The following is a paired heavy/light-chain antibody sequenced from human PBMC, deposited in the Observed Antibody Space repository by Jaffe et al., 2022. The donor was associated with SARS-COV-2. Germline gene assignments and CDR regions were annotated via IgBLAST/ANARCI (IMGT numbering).Heavy chain of an antibody. CDR1: GFTFKDHA. Sequence: EVHLVESGGGLVEPGRSLRLSCAASGFTFKDHAMHWVRQSPGKGLEWVSSISWNSGTIDYADSVRGRFTISRDDATNSVYLQMNSLRPDDTALYYCAKDRAAAGPGYFDSWGRGTLVTVSS. D-gene: IGHD6-13*01. V-gene: IGHV3-9*01. CDR3: AKDRAAAGPGYFDS. J-gene: IGHJ4*02. CDR2: ISWNSGTI.
Light chain of an antibody. CDR2: DDT. J-gene: IGLJ2*01. Sequence: QSVLTQPPSVSGAPGQRVTISCAGNTSNIGGRLEVHWYQHLPGAAPKLLIYDDTKRPSGIPDRFSGSKSGTSASLAITGLQPEDEADYYCQSYDKILTAPVFGAGTKLTVL. CDR1: TSNIGGRLE. V-gene: IGLV1-40*01. CDR3: QSYDKILTAPV.